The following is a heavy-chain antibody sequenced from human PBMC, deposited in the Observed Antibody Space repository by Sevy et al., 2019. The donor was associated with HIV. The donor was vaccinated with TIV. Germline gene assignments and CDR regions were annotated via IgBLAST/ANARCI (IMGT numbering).Heavy chain of an antibody. CDR2: ISGSGGST. Sequence: GGSLRLSCAASGFTFSSYSMNWVRQAPGKGLEWVSSISGSGGSTYYADSVKGRFTISRDNFQNTLDLEMNSLRAEDTAVYYCAKDGAVAPSDYWGQGTLVTVSS. D-gene: IGHD6-19*01. J-gene: IGHJ4*02. V-gene: IGHV3-23*01. CDR1: GFTFSSYS. CDR3: AKDGAVAPSDY.